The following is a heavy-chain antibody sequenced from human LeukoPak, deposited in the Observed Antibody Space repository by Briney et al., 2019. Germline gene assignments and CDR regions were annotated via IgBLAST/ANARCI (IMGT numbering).Heavy chain of an antibody. Sequence: GGSLRLSCAASGFTFSDSYMTWVRQAPGKGVEWVAYISGSGHDINYSDSVKGRFTISRDNAKNSLYLQMSSLRVEDTAVYYCTRDPRHFDSCGEGTLVTVSS. V-gene: IGHV3-11*04. CDR1: GFTFSDSY. CDR3: TRDPRHFDS. D-gene: IGHD6-6*01. J-gene: IGHJ5*01. CDR2: ISGSGHDI.